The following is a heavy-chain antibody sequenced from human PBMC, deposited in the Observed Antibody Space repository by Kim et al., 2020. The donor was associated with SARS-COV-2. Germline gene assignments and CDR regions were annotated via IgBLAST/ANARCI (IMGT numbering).Heavy chain of an antibody. J-gene: IGHJ4*02. V-gene: IGHV4-59*13. D-gene: IGHD5-12*01. CDR1: GGSISSYY. CDR2: IYYSGST. Sequence: SETLSLTCTVSGGSISSYYWSWIRQPPGKGLEWIGYIYYSGSTNYNPSLKSRVTISVDTSKNQFSLKLSSVTAADTAVYYCAVEMATIMNWGQGTLVTDS. CDR3: AVEMATIMN.